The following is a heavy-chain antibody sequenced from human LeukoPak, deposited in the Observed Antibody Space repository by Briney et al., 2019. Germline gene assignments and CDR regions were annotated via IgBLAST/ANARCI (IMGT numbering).Heavy chain of an antibody. D-gene: IGHD1-26*01. V-gene: IGHV4-38-2*02. J-gene: IGHJ3*02. CDR3: ARVGYGGSLSGSFDI. Sequence: SETLSLTCTVSGYSITSGYYWGWIRQPPGKWLEWIGSIYHSGSTYYNASLKSRVTISVDTSKNQFSLKLSSVTAADTAVYYCARVGYGGSLSGSFDIWGQGTMVTVSS. CDR2: IYHSGST. CDR1: GYSITSGYY.